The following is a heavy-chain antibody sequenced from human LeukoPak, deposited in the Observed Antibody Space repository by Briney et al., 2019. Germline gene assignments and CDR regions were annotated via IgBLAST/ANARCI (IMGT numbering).Heavy chain of an antibody. V-gene: IGHV1-69*10. D-gene: IGHD3-22*01. CDR1: GGTFSSYA. J-gene: IGHJ5*02. CDR3: ARDPSPFYDSSGANWFDP. Sequence: SVNVSFKASGGTFSSYAISWVRQAPGQGLEWMGGIIPILGIANYAQKFQGRVTITADKSTSTAYMELSSLRSEDTAVYYCARDPSPFYDSSGANWFDPWGQGTLVTVSP. CDR2: IIPILGIA.